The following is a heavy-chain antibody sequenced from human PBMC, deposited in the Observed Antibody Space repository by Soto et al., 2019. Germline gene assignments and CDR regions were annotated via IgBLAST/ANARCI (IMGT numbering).Heavy chain of an antibody. CDR1: GFTFSSYA. CDR2: ISTSGGST. CDR3: SLSDRYYGMDV. Sequence: EVQLLESGGGLVQPGGSLRLSCAASGFTFSSYAMSWVRQAPGKGLEWLSSISTSGGSTYYADSVKGRFTISRDNSNNTLYLQMNSLRAADTAVYYCSLSDRYYGMDVWGLGTTVTVSS. V-gene: IGHV3-23*01. J-gene: IGHJ6*02.